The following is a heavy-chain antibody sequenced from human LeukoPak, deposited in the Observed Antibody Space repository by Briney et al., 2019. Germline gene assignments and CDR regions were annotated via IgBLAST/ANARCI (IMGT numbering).Heavy chain of an antibody. CDR3: ARISSSNWYNERGAFDV. V-gene: IGHV4-39*07. D-gene: IGHD6-13*01. J-gene: IGHJ3*01. Sequence: SETLSLTCTVSGGSISSSSYYWGWIRQPPGKGLEWIGSIYYSATTYYNPSLKSRVTISVDTSKNQFSLKLRSVTAADTAVYYCARISSSNWYNERGAFDVWGQGTMVTVSS. CDR2: IYYSATT. CDR1: GGSISSSSYY.